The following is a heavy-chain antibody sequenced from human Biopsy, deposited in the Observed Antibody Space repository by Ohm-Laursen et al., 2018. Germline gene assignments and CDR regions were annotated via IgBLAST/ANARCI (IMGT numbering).Heavy chain of an antibody. CDR3: ATPFQYYDSWGGYPPFDH. CDR2: IIAVSGLV. CDR1: GGTFSNYA. Sequence: ASVKVSCKTSGGTFSNYAISWVRQAPGEGLEWMGGIIAVSGLVNYAPKFQGRVSITADKPTTTAYMELSNLKSEDTAVYYCATPFQYYDSWGGYPPFDHWGQGTLVTVSS. V-gene: IGHV1-69*10. J-gene: IGHJ4*02. D-gene: IGHD3-3*01.